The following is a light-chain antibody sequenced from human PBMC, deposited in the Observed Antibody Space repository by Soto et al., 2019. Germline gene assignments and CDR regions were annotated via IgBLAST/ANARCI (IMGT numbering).Light chain of an antibody. J-gene: IGKJ1*01. CDR3: QQSYSTPPWT. Sequence: IQMTQSPSSLSASVGDRVTITCRASQSIVTYLNWYLQKPVKAPKLLIYAASNLQSGVPSRFSGSGSGTDFTLTISSLQPEDFATYFCQQSYSTPPWTFGQGTKVDIK. CDR1: QSIVTY. V-gene: IGKV1-39*01. CDR2: AAS.